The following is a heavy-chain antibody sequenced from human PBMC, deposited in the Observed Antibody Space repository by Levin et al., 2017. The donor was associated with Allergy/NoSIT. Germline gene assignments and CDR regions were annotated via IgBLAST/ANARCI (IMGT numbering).Heavy chain of an antibody. J-gene: IGHJ4*02. CDR3: ARDMPPNWLIDY. V-gene: IGHV4-34*01. CDR1: GGSFSGYY. CDR2: INHSGST. D-gene: IGHD1-1*01. Sequence: PSETLSLTCAVYGGSFSGYYWSWIRQPPGKGLEWIGEINHSGSTNYNPSLKSRVTISVDTSKNQFSLKLSSVTAADTAVYYCARDMPPNWLIDYWGQGTLVTVSS.